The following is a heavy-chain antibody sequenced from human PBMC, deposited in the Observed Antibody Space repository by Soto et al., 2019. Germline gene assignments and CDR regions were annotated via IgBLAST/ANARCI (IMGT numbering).Heavy chain of an antibody. CDR3: ATAISSPFSNFDS. V-gene: IGHV3-7*01. D-gene: IGHD2-2*01. Sequence: EVQVVQCGGNLVQPGGSLRLSYVASGFTFSTYWMTWVCQAPGMGLEWVAGIKEDASEEVYVDSVKGRFSISRDNAKNSLYLQLNSLRAEDMAVYYCATAISSPFSNFDSWRQGSLVTVSS. J-gene: IGHJ4*02. CDR2: IKEDASEE. CDR1: GFTFSTYW.